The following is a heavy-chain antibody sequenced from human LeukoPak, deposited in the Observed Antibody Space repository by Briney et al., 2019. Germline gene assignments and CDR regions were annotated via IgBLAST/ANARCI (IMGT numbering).Heavy chain of an antibody. CDR1: GYTFTSYG. V-gene: IGHV1-18*01. CDR2: ISAYNGNT. D-gene: IGHD2-2*02. J-gene: IGHJ3*02. CDR3: ARDLSPDIVVVPAAIYDAFDI. Sequence: EASVKVSRKASGYTFTSYGISWVRQAPGQGLEWMGWISAYNGNTNYAQKLQGRVTMTTDTSTSTAYMELRSLRSDDTAVYYCARDLSPDIVVVPAAIYDAFDIWGQGTMVTVSS.